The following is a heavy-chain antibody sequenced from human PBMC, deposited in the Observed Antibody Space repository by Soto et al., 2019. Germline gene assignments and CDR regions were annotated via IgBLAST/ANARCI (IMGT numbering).Heavy chain of an antibody. J-gene: IGHJ4*02. D-gene: IGHD3-10*01. CDR2: IIPVFGTT. Sequence: QVQLVQSGAELKKPGSSVKVSCKASGDTFSGYPINWVRQAPGEGLEWMGRIIPVFGTTNDAQRFEGSVTFTADESTNTAYMELRGLLSEDPAVYYCARDGGFGELKYWGPGTLVTVSS. CDR1: GDTFSGYP. V-gene: IGHV1-69*18. CDR3: ARDGGFGELKY.